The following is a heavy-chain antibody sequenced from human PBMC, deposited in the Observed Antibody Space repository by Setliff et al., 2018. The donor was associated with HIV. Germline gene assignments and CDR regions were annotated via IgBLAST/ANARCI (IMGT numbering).Heavy chain of an antibody. CDR1: GYTFTSSA. V-gene: IGHV1-3*01. CDR2: INAGNGNT. Sequence: ASVKVSCKASGYTFTSSAMHWVRQAPGQRLEWMGWINAGNGNTKYSQKFQGRVTFTRDTSATTAYMELSSLRSEDTAVYFCARCGHYDSSGYYYSYYSFYMDVWGKGTTVTVSS. D-gene: IGHD3-22*01. CDR3: ARCGHYDSSGYYYSYYSFYMDV. J-gene: IGHJ6*03.